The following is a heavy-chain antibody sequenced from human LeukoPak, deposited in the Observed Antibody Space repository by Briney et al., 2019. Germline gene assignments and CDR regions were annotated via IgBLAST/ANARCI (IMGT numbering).Heavy chain of an antibody. V-gene: IGHV1-58*01. D-gene: IGHD2/OR15-2a*01. Sequence: TSVKVSCKASGFTFTSSAVQWVRQARGQRLEWIGWIVVGSGDTNYAQKFQERVTITRDMSTSTAYMELSSLRSEDTAVYYCAALLSMGYFDYRGQGTLVTVSS. CDR1: GFTFTSSA. J-gene: IGHJ4*02. CDR2: IVVGSGDT. CDR3: AALLSMGYFDY.